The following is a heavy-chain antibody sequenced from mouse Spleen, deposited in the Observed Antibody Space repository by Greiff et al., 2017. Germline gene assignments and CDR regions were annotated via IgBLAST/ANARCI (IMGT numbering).Heavy chain of an antibody. D-gene: IGHD1-1*01. CDR3: ARGTFITTVVGFDY. CDR1: GYTFTSYW. Sequence: QVHVKQPGAELVKPGASVKLSCKASGYTFTSYWMQWVKQRPGQGLEWIGEIDPSDSYTNYNQKFKGKATLTVDTSSSTAYMQLSSLTSEDSAVYYCARGTFITTVVGFDYWGQGTTLTVSS. CDR2: IDPSDSYT. J-gene: IGHJ2*01. V-gene: IGHV1-50*01.